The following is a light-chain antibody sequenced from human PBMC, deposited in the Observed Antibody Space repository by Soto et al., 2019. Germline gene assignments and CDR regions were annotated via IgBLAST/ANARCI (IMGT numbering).Light chain of an antibody. CDR2: RDY. CDR3: QVWDSTTAVL. V-gene: IGLV3-9*01. J-gene: IGLJ2*01. Sequence: SYELTQPLSVSVALGQTARITCGGSNIGSKSVHWYQKRPGQAPVVVMYRDYHRPSEIPERFSGSNSGNTATLTISRAQAGDEADYHCQVWDSTTAVLFDGGTKVTVL. CDR1: NIGSKS.